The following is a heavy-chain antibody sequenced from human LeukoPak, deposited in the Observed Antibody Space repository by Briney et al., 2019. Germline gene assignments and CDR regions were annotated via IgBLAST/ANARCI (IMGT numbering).Heavy chain of an antibody. CDR3: AGYHAYGVTTPPLGY. CDR1: GYSISSGYY. D-gene: IGHD4-17*01. J-gene: IGHJ4*02. V-gene: IGHV4-38-2*02. CDR2: IYHSGST. Sequence: SETLSLTCTVSGYSISSGYYWVWIRQPPGKGLEWIGSIYHSGSTYYNPSLKSRVTISVDTSKDQFSLKLSSVTAADTAVYYCAGYHAYGVTTPPLGYWGQGTLVTVSS.